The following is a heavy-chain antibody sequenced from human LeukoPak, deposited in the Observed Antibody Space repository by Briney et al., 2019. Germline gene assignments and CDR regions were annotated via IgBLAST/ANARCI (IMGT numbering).Heavy chain of an antibody. V-gene: IGHV3-30*04. CDR3: ARDHYDILTGYYHGAFDI. Sequence: GGSLRLSCAASGFTFSSYAMHWVRQAPGKGLEWVAVISYDGSNKYYADSVKGRFTISRDNSKNTLYLQMNSLRAEDTAVYYCARDHYDILTGYYHGAFDIWGQGTMVTVSS. J-gene: IGHJ3*02. D-gene: IGHD3-9*01. CDR1: GFTFSSYA. CDR2: ISYDGSNK.